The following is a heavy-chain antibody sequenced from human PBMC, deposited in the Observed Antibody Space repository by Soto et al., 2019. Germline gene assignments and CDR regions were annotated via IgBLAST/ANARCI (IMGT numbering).Heavy chain of an antibody. Sequence: SVKVSCKASGGTFSSYAISWVRQAPGQGLEWMGWIIPIFGTANYAQKFQGRVTITTDESTSTAYMELSSLRSEDTAVYYCARSLYDFWSGQDAFDIWGQGTMVTVSS. CDR1: GGTFSSYA. CDR2: IIPIFGTA. J-gene: IGHJ3*02. V-gene: IGHV1-69*05. CDR3: ARSLYDFWSGQDAFDI. D-gene: IGHD3-3*01.